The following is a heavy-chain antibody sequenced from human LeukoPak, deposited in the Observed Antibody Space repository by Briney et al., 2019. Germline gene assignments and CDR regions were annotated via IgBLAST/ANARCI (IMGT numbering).Heavy chain of an antibody. Sequence: ASVKVSCKASGYTFTSYGISWVRQAPGRGLEWMGWISAYNGNTNYAQKLQGRVTMTTDTSTSTAYMELRSLRSDDTAVYYCARAPPHVAYYYDSSGYLPDYWGQGTLVTVSS. D-gene: IGHD3-22*01. CDR2: ISAYNGNT. V-gene: IGHV1-18*01. CDR1: GYTFTSYG. CDR3: ARAPPHVAYYYDSSGYLPDY. J-gene: IGHJ4*02.